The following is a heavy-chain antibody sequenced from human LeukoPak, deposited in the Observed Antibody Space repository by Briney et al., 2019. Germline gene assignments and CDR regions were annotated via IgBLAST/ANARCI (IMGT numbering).Heavy chain of an antibody. CDR3: IAHFPYFYGFDV. Sequence: PGVSLRLSCVSSGFTIGTAWMSWVRQAPGKGLEWLGHIKSESGGATTDYAAPAKGRFAISRDDSKNMIYLQMSSLKIDDTAIYYCIAHFPYFYGFDVWGKGTTVTVSS. D-gene: IGHD3-3*02. CDR2: IKSESGGATT. J-gene: IGHJ6*04. V-gene: IGHV3-15*01. CDR1: GFTIGTAW.